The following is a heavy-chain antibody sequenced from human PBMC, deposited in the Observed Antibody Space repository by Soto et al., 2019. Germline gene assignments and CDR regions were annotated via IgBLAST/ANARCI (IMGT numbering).Heavy chain of an antibody. Sequence: SETLSLTCTVSGGSISSYYCSWIRQPPGKGLEWIGYIYYSGSTNYNPSLKSRVTISVDTSKNQFSLKLSSVTAADTAVYYCGGGSGRKLDYWGQGTLVTVSS. CDR1: GGSISSYY. D-gene: IGHD3-16*01. CDR2: IYYSGST. J-gene: IGHJ4*02. V-gene: IGHV4-59*08. CDR3: GGGSGRKLDY.